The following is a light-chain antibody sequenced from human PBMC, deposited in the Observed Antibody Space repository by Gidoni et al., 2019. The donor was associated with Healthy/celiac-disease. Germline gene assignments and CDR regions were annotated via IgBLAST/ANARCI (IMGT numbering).Light chain of an antibody. CDR2: DAS. Sequence: ELVLTQSPATLSLSPGERATLSCRASQSVSSYLAWYQQKPGQAPRLLIYDASNRATGIPARFSGSGSGTDFTLTISSLEPEDFAVYYCHQRSNWPSFTFGPGTKVDIK. CDR3: HQRSNWPSFT. V-gene: IGKV3-11*01. CDR1: QSVSSY. J-gene: IGKJ3*01.